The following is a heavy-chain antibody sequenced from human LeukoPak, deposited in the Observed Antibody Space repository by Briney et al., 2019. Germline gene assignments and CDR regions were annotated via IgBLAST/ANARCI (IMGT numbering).Heavy chain of an antibody. CDR3: AREGGSGSTFDY. CDR2: ISYDGSNK. J-gene: IGHJ4*02. D-gene: IGHD3-10*01. CDR1: GFAFSSYA. V-gene: IGHV3-30-3*01. Sequence: GGSLRLSCAASGFAFSSYAMHGVRPAPGKGREWGAVISYDGSNKYYPDSVKGRFTISRDNSKNTLYLQMNSLRAEDTAVYYCAREGGSGSTFDYWGQGTLVTVSS.